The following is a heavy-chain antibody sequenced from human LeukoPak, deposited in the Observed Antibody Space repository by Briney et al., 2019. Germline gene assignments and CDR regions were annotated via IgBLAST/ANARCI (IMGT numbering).Heavy chain of an antibody. CDR1: GFTFTTNA. CDR3: AKCGNSGCHLIDY. V-gene: IGHV3-23*01. CDR2: ISGRTGAT. J-gene: IGHJ4*02. D-gene: IGHD5-12*01. Sequence: GGSLRLSCAASGFTFTTNAMSWVRQAPGKGLEWVSAISGRTGATYYAYSEKGRFTISRDNSKSTLYLQMDSLRAEDTAVYYCAKCGNSGCHLIDYWGQGTLVTVSS.